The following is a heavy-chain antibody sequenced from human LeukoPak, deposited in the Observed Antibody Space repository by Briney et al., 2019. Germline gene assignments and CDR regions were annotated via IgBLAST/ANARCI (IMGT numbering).Heavy chain of an antibody. J-gene: IGHJ4*02. D-gene: IGHD3-10*01. CDR1: GGSFSGYY. V-gene: IGHV4-34*01. CDR3: ARGITMVRGVTHYYFDY. CDR2: INHSGST. Sequence: SETLSLTCAVYGGSFSGYYWSWIRQPPRKGLEWIWEINHSGSTNYNPSLKSRVTISVDTSKNQFSLKLSSVTSADTAVYYCARGITMVRGVTHYYFDYWGQGTLVTVSS.